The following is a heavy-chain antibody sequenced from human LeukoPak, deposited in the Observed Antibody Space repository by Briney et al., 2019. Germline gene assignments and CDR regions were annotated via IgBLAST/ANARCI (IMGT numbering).Heavy chain of an antibody. V-gene: IGHV3-7*03. CDR2: IKQDGSEK. CDR3: AKEVYDFVGVFDI. D-gene: IGHD3-3*01. Sequence: PGGSLRLSCAASGFTVSSNYMSWVRQAPGKGLEWVANIKQDGSEKYYVDSVKGRFTISRDNSKNTLYLHMNSLSAEDTAVYYCAKEVYDFVGVFDIWGQGTMVTVSS. CDR1: GFTVSSNY. J-gene: IGHJ3*02.